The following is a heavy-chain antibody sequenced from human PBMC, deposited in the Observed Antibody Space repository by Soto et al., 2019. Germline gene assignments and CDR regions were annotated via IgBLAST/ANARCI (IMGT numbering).Heavy chain of an antibody. D-gene: IGHD2-2*01. CDR1: GFTFSMHA. CDR2: LSGNGRST. Sequence: PGGSLRLSCAASGFTFSMHAIHWVRQAPGKGLDFVSGLSGNGRSTYYANSVKGRFTISRDNSKNTLYLQMGSLRAEDTAIYYCAREVVVSRGASYFGYWGPGTLVTVSS. CDR3: AREVVVSRGASYFGY. V-gene: IGHV3-64*01. J-gene: IGHJ4*02.